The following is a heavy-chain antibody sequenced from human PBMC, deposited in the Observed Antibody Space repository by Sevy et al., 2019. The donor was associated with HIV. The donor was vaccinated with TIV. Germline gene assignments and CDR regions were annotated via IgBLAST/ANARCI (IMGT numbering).Heavy chain of an antibody. CDR2: LSGGGTYI. V-gene: IGHV3-21*01. Sequence: GSLRLSCATSEFTFSSYSLNWVRQAPGNGLEWVSFLSGGGTYIYYADSVKGRFTISRDNAKNSLSLQMNSLRAEDTAVYYCARGTHDYGDYDRDAFDIWGQGTMVTVSS. J-gene: IGHJ3*02. D-gene: IGHD4-17*01. CDR3: ARGTHDYGDYDRDAFDI. CDR1: EFTFSSYS.